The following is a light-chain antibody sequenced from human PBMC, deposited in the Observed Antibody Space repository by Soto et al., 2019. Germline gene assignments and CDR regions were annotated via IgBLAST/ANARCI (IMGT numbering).Light chain of an antibody. V-gene: IGKV4-1*01. CDR1: QSVLSTSNNRHY. CDR3: QQYVSIPLT. J-gene: IGKJ4*01. CDR2: LAS. Sequence: DIVMTQSPDSLAVSLGERATISCRSSQSVLSTSNNRHYLAWYRQNPGQPPKLLLYLASTRESGVPDRFRGSGSGTDFTLTISSLQAEDVAVYYCQQYVSIPLTFGGGTKVDIK.